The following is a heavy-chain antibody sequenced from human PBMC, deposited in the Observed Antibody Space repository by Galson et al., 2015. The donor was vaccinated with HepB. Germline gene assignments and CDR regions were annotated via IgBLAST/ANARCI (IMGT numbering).Heavy chain of an antibody. CDR3: ARVSYGSGGNNWFDP. D-gene: IGHD3-10*01. CDR1: GYTFTSYG. J-gene: IGHJ5*02. V-gene: IGHV1-18*01. CDR2: ISAYNGNT. Sequence: SVKVSCKASGYTFTSYGISWVRQAPGQGLEWMGWISAYNGNTNYAQKLQGRVTMTTDTSTSTAYMELRSLRSDDTAVYYCARVSYGSGGNNWFDPWGQGTLVTVSS.